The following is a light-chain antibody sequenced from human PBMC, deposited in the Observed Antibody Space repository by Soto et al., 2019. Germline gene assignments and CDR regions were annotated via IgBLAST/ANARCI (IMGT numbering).Light chain of an antibody. CDR2: DVS. V-gene: IGLV2-14*01. J-gene: IGLJ1*01. CDR3: CSYTTSNTRQIV. Sequence: QSALTQPASVYESPGHSITISCTRTSSDVGGYNYVSWYQQQPGKAPKFMIYDVSNRPSGVSNRFSGSKSGNTASLTISGLQAEDEADYYCCSYTTSNTRQIVFGTG. CDR1: SSDVGGYNY.